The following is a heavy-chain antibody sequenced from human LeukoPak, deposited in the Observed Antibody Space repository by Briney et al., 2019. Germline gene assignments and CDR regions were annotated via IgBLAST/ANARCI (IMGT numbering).Heavy chain of an antibody. CDR2: IYYSGST. J-gene: IGHJ6*02. Sequence: PSETLSLTCTVSGGSVSSGSYYWSWIRQPPGKGLEWIGYIYYSGSTNYNPSLKSRVTISVDTSKNQFSLKLSSVTAADTAVYYCARAFIPREDYDFWSGYYIWSWDGMDVWGQGTTVTVSS. CDR3: ARAFIPREDYDFWSGYYIWSWDGMDV. D-gene: IGHD3-3*01. CDR1: GGSVSSGSYY. V-gene: IGHV4-61*01.